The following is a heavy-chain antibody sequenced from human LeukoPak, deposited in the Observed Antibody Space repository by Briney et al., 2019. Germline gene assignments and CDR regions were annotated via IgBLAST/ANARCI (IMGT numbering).Heavy chain of an antibody. CDR1: GYSFTSYW. Sequence: GESLKISCKGSGYSFTSYWIGWVRQMPGKGLEWMGIIYPGDSDTRYSPSFQGQVTISADKSISTAYLQWSSLKASDTAMYYCARPSYYYDSSGSNIYDAFDIWGQGTMVTVSS. CDR3: ARPSYYYDSSGSNIYDAFDI. D-gene: IGHD3-22*01. CDR2: IYPGDSDT. V-gene: IGHV5-51*01. J-gene: IGHJ3*02.